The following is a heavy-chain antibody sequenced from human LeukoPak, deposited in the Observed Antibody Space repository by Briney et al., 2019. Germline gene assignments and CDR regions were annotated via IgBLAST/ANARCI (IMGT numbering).Heavy chain of an antibody. D-gene: IGHD2-2*01. CDR1: GGTFSSYT. CDR2: IIPILGIA. CDR3: ARDPDIVVVPTARPNWFDP. Sequence: SVKVSCKASGGTFSSYTISWVRQAPGQGLEWMGSIIPILGIANYAQKFQGRVTITADKSTSTAYMELSSLRSEDTAVYYCARDPDIVVVPTARPNWFDPWGQGTLVTVSS. J-gene: IGHJ5*02. V-gene: IGHV1-69*04.